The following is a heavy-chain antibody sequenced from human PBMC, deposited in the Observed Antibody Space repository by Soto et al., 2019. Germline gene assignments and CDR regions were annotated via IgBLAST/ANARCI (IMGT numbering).Heavy chain of an antibody. CDR2: INHSGST. D-gene: IGHD5-18*01. CDR1: GGSFSGYY. V-gene: IGHV4-34*01. J-gene: IGHJ4*02. CDR3: ASGGYSYGLLRK. Sequence: SETLSLTCAVYGGSFSGYYWSWIRQPPGKGREWNGEINHSGSTNDNPSLKSGVTISVITSKNQFSPKLRSVTPEDTGVYYCASGGYSYGLLRKWGQGTLVTVSS.